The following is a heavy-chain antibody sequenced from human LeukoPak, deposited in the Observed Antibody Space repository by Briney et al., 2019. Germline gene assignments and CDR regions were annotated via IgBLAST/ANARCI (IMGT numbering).Heavy chain of an antibody. CDR3: ARVKSYSSGGLDAFDI. CDR2: ISSSGSTI. CDR1: GFTFSSYE. J-gene: IGHJ3*02. Sequence: GGSLRLSCAASGFTFSSYEMNWVRQAPGKGLEWVSYISSSGSTIYYADSVKGRFTISRDNAKNSLYLQMNSLRAGDTAVYYCARVKSYSSGGLDAFDIWGQGTMVTVSS. V-gene: IGHV3-48*03. D-gene: IGHD6-19*01.